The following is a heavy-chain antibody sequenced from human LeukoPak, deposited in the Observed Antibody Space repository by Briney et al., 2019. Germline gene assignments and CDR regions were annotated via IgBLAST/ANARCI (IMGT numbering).Heavy chain of an antibody. J-gene: IGHJ5*02. CDR3: AKDYSHYGSGSYMA. D-gene: IGHD3-10*01. CDR2: ISYDGSNK. Sequence: GGSLRLSCAASGFTFRSYGMHWVRQAPGKGLEWVAVISYDGSNKYYADSVKGRFTISRDNSKNTLYLQMNSLRAEDTAVYYCAKDYSHYGSGSYMAWGQGTLVTVSS. V-gene: IGHV3-30*18. CDR1: GFTFRSYG.